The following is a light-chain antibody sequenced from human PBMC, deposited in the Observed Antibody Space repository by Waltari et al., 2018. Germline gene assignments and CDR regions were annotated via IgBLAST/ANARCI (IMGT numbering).Light chain of an antibody. CDR1: QGMNSN. CDR2: GAT. Sequence: DIQMTQCPSSLSASVGDTVTITYRASQGMNSNLNWFQQKPGKAPKLLIYGATTLQSGVPSRFSGSGSGTEFTLTISSLQPEDFAIYYCLQHNSYPLTFGGGTKVEIK. CDR3: LQHNSYPLT. J-gene: IGKJ4*01. V-gene: IGKV1-17*01.